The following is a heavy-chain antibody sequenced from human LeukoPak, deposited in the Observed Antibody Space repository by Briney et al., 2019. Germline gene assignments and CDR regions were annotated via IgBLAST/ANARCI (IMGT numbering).Heavy chain of an antibody. CDR1: GFTVSSYY. CDR2: IYSGGST. J-gene: IGHJ6*03. CDR3: ARGPIVVGTYYYMDV. D-gene: IGHD2-2*01. V-gene: IGHV3-53*01. Sequence: GGSLRLSCASSGFTVSSYYMSWVRQAPGKGLEWVSVIYSGGSTNYADSVKGRFTISRDNAKNTLYLQMNSLRVEDTAVYYCARGPIVVGTYYYMDVWGKGTTVTVSS.